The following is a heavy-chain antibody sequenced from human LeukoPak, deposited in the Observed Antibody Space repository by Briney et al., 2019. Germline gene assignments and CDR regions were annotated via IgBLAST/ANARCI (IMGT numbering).Heavy chain of an antibody. CDR1: GFTFRTYG. Sequence: GGSLRLSCAASGFTFRTYGMHWARQAPGKGLEWVASINHNGNVNYYVDSVKGRFTISRDNAKNSLYLQMSNLRAEDTAVYFCARGGGLDVWGQGATVTVSS. CDR2: INHNGNVN. V-gene: IGHV3-7*03. CDR3: ARGGGLDV. J-gene: IGHJ6*02. D-gene: IGHD3-16*01.